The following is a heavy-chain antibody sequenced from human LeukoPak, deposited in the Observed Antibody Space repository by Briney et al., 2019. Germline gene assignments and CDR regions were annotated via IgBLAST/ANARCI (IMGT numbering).Heavy chain of an antibody. CDR1: GYTFTSYD. V-gene: IGHV1-8*01. CDR2: MNPNSGNT. Sequence: WASVKVSCKASGYTFTSYDINGVRQATGQGLEWMGWMNPNSGNTGYAQKFQGRVTMTRNTSISTAYMELSSLRSEDTAVYYCARGYYYDSSGYYWNWFDPWGQGTLVTVSS. CDR3: ARGYYYDSSGYYWNWFDP. J-gene: IGHJ5*02. D-gene: IGHD3-22*01.